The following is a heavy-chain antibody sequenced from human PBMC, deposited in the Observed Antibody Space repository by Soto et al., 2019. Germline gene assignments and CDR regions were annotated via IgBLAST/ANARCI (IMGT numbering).Heavy chain of an antibody. V-gene: IGHV4-34*01. J-gene: IGHJ6*03. D-gene: IGHD2-15*01. CDR1: GGSLSGYY. CDR3: VVDMDV. CDR2: INHSGST. Sequence: SETLSLTCAVYGGSLSGYYWSWIRQPPGKGLEWIGEINHSGSTNYNPSLKSRVTISVDTSKNQFSLKLSSVTAADTAVYYCVVDMDVWGKGTTVTVSS.